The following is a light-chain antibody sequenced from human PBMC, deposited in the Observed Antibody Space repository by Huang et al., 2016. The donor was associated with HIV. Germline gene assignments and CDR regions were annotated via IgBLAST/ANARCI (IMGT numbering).Light chain of an antibody. CDR3: MQSLQTWT. V-gene: IGKV2-28*01. CDR2: LGS. J-gene: IGKJ1*01. Sequence: DIVMTKSPLSLAVTPGEPASISCRSSQSLLQSNGYNFLDWYVQKPGQSPQLLIYLGSNRASGVPDRFSGSGSGTDFTLKISRVEAEDVGVYYCMQSLQTWTFGQGTKVEIK. CDR1: QSLLQSNGYNF.